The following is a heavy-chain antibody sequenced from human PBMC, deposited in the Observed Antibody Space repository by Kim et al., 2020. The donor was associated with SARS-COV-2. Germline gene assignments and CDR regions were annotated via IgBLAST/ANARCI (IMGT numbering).Heavy chain of an antibody. Sequence: GGSLRLSCAASGFTFSSYAMSWVRQAPGKGLEWVSAISGSGGSTYYADSVKGRFTISRDNSKNTLYLQMNSLRAEDTAVYYCTSQRVLLYYFDYWGQGTLVTVSS. J-gene: IGHJ4*02. CDR3: TSQRVLLYYFDY. CDR2: ISGSGGST. D-gene: IGHD2-15*01. V-gene: IGHV3-23*01. CDR1: GFTFSSYA.